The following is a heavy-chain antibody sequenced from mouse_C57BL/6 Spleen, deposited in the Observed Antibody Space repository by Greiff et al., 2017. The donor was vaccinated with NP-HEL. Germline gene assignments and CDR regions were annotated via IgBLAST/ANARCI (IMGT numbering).Heavy chain of an antibody. V-gene: IGHV1-55*01. D-gene: IGHD2-4*01. CDR2: IYPGSGST. Sequence: QVQLQQSGAELVKPGASVKMSCKASGYTFTSYWITWVKQRPGQGLEWIGDIYPGSGSTNYNEKFKSKATLTVDTSSSTAYMQLSSLASEDSAVYYCARGGGVGYDSSWFAYWGQGTLVTVSA. CDR3: ARGGGVGYDSSWFAY. J-gene: IGHJ3*01. CDR1: GYTFTSYW.